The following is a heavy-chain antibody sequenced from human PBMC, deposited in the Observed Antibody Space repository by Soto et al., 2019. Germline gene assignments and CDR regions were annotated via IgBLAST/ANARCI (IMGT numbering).Heavy chain of an antibody. J-gene: IGHJ3*02. Sequence: QLHLVQSGAVVKKPGASATVSCSASGYPVTAYYMHWVRQAPGRGLEWMGGINPATGAAKYTQTFQGRVTITRDTSTSTVFMAPSGLTYEDTALFYCASGGGVGVAGSAAFDMWGQGTLVTVSS. CDR2: INPATGAA. CDR1: GYPVTAYY. CDR3: ASGGGVGVAGSAAFDM. D-gene: IGHD3-3*01. V-gene: IGHV1-2*02.